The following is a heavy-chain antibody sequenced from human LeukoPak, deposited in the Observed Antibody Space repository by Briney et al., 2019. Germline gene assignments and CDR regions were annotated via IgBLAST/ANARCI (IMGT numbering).Heavy chain of an antibody. J-gene: IGHJ4*01. CDR2: ISWDSVGI. Sequence: GRSLRHSCAASGFTFGDYAMHWVRQGPGKGLQWVASISWDSVGIDYGDSVKGRFTISRDNAKNSLYLQMNSLRAEDTALYYCVRGPGMATRKRYFVNWRHGTLVTVSS. D-gene: IGHD5-24*01. CDR3: VRGPGMATRKRYFVN. V-gene: IGHV3-9*01. CDR1: GFTFGDYA.